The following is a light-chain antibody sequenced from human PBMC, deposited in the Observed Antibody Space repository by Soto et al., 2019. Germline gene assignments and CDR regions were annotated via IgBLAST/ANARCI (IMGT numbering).Light chain of an antibody. V-gene: IGKV1-27*01. J-gene: IGKJ1*01. CDR2: AAS. Sequence: DIQMTQSPSSLSASVGDRVTITCRASQGISTYLAWYQQKPGKVPKLLIYAASTLQSGVPSRFSGSASGTDFPLTIRSLQPEDVGNYYCRKYSSAPPWTFGQGTKVEIK. CDR1: QGISTY. CDR3: RKYSSAPPWT.